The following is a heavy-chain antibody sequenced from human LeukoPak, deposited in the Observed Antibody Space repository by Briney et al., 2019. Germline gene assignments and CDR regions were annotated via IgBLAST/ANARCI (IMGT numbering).Heavy chain of an antibody. D-gene: IGHD2-2*01. CDR1: GGSISSGDYY. V-gene: IGHV4-30-4*08. J-gene: IGHJ5*02. CDR3: ARDVDCSSTSCPNWFDP. CDR2: IYYSGST. Sequence: SETLSLTCTVSGGSISSGDYYWSWIRQPPGKGLEWIGYIYYSGSTYYNPSLKSRVTISVDTSKNQFSLKLSSVTAADTAVYYCARDVDCSSTSCPNWFDPWGQGTLVTASS.